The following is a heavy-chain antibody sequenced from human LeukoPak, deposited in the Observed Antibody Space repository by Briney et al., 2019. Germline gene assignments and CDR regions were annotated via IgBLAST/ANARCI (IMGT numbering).Heavy chain of an antibody. D-gene: IGHD1-26*01. CDR2: ISAYNSNK. CDR3: VRHIKPAGPWGGMDV. V-gene: IGHV1-18*04. CDR1: GYTFTSYG. Sequence: ASVKVSCKASGYTFTSYGISWVRQAPGQGLEWVAWISAYNSNKNSAEKFQGRVTMTIDTSTSTAYMELRSLKSDDTAVYYCVRHIKPAGPWGGMDVWGQGTTVIVSS. J-gene: IGHJ6*02.